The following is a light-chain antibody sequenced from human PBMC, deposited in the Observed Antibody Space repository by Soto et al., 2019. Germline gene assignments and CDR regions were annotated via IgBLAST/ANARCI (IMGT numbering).Light chain of an antibody. J-gene: IGLJ3*02. CDR1: SSDIGGYNY. CDR2: EVS. Sequence: QSVLTQPPSASGSPGQSVTISCTGTSSDIGGYNYVSWYQQHPGKAPKLIIYEVSKRPSGVPDRFSGSKSANTASLTVSGLQAEDEADYYCTSYAGSNNLVFAGGTKLTVL. V-gene: IGLV2-8*01. CDR3: TSYAGSNNLV.